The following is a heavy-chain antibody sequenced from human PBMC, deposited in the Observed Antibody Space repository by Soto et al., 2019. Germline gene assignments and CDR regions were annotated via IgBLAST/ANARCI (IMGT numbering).Heavy chain of an antibody. J-gene: IGHJ4*02. D-gene: IGHD6-19*01. CDR2: IKEDGSEK. V-gene: IGHV3-7*03. CDR3: VRFSILVSGRGRGAFFDS. CDR1: GFTFSNYW. Sequence: EVQLVESGGGLVQPGGSLRLSCAASGFTFSNYWMSWVRQVPGKGLEWVSNIKEDGSEKYYVDSVKGRFTISRDNAKNSVHLQMNSLRDEDPAVYYCVRFSILVSGRGRGAFFDSWGQGTPVTVSS.